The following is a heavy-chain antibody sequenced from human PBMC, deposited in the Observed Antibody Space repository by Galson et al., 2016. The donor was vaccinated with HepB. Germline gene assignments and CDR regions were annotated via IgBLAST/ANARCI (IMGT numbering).Heavy chain of an antibody. CDR2: INWKGGRT. CDR3: ARVHMAAAGFGGMDV. D-gene: IGHD6-13*01. CDR1: GFTFDDYA. Sequence: SLRLSCAASGFTFDDYAMSWVRQAPGKGLEWVSGINWKGGRTGYADSEKGRFTISRDNAKNSLYLQMNSLRAEDTALYHCARVHMAAAGFGGMDVWGQGTTVTVSS. V-gene: IGHV3-20*01. J-gene: IGHJ6*02.